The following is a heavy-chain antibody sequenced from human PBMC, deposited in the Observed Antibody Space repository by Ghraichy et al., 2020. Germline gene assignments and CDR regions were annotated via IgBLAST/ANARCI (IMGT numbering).Heavy chain of an antibody. CDR2: IYYSGST. J-gene: IGHJ4*02. V-gene: IGHV4-30-4*01. Sequence: SETLSLTCTVSGGSISSGDYYWSWIRQPPGKGLEWIGYIYYSGSTYYNQSLKSRVTISVDTSKKQFSLKLSSVTAADTAVYYCASRRKGYLSSSWYDYWGQGTLVTVSS. D-gene: IGHD6-13*01. CDR1: GGSISSGDYY. CDR3: ASRRKGYLSSSWYDY.